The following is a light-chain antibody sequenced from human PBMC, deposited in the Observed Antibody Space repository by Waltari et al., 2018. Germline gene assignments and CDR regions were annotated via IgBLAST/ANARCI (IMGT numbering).Light chain of an antibody. J-gene: IGLJ2*01. CDR2: GND. CDR3: IAWDDSLNGAV. V-gene: IGLV1-44*01. CDR1: SSNVGSHR. Sequence: QSVLTQPPSASGTPGQRVTISCSGSSSNVGSHRVNWYQQFPGTAPKLLIYGNDQRPSGFPDRFSGSKSGTSASLAISGLQSEDEADYYCIAWDDSLNGAVFGGGTKLTVL.